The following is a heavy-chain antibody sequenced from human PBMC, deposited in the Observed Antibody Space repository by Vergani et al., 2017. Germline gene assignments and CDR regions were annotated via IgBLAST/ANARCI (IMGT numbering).Heavy chain of an antibody. Sequence: QVKLQESGPGLLKPSQTLSLTCTVSGESIRSGSHYWSWIRQPAGKGLEWIGRLCPSGSTNYTPSLKSRVTMSIDTSKNQFSLKLTSVTAADTAVYYCATGAGPFDIWGQGTLVTVSS. J-gene: IGHJ4*02. CDR1: GESIRSGSHY. CDR2: LCPSGST. CDR3: ATGAGPFDI. D-gene: IGHD7-27*01. V-gene: IGHV4-61*02.